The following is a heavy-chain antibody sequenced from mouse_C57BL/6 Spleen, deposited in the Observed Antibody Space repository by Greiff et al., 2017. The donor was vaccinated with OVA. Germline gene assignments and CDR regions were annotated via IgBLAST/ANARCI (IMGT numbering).Heavy chain of an antibody. CDR2: INPYNGGT. CDR3: ARYYYGYDGAWFAY. J-gene: IGHJ3*01. V-gene: IGHV1-19*01. CDR1: GYTFTDYY. Sequence: EVQLQQSGPVLVKPGASVKMSCKASGYTFTDYYMNWVKQSHGKSLEWIGVINPYNGGTSYNQKFKGKATLTVDKSSSTAYMERNSLTSEDSAVYYGARYYYGYDGAWFAYWGQGTLVTVSA. D-gene: IGHD2-2*01.